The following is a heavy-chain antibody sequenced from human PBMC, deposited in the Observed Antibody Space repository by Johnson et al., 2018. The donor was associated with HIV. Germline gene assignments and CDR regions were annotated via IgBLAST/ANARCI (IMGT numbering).Heavy chain of an antibody. Sequence: DVQVVESGGGLVQAGGSLRLSCAASGFTFSNYAMTWVRQVPGKGLEWVSAISSSGGGTYYADSVEGRFTISRDNSKNILYLQMNIVRAEDTALYYCARILLGYCRAWGQGTMVTVSS. CDR1: GFTFSNYA. V-gene: IGHV3-23*04. CDR2: ISSSGGGT. J-gene: IGHJ3*01. CDR3: ARILLGYCRA. D-gene: IGHD2-15*01.